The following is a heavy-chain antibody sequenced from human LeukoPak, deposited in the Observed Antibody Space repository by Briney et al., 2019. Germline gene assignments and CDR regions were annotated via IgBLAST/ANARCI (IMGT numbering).Heavy chain of an antibody. CDR2: INPNSGGT. CDR3: AREEGHCSGGSCYAQWFDP. D-gene: IGHD2-15*01. V-gene: IGHV1-2*02. Sequence: ASVKVSCKASGYTFTCYYMHWVRQAPGQGLEWMGWINPNSGGTNYAQKFQGRVTMTRDTSISTAYMELSGLRSDDTAVYYCAREEGHCSGGSCYAQWFDPWGQGTLVTVSS. J-gene: IGHJ5*02. CDR1: GYTFTCYY.